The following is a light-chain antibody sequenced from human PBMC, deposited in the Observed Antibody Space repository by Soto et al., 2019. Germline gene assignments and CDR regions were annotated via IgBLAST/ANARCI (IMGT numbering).Light chain of an antibody. CDR3: QQYGGSPRT. CDR2: GAS. CDR1: QSVSSNY. Sequence: EIVLTQSPGTLSLSPGERATLSCRASQSVSSNYLAWYQQKPSQAPRLLIYGASSRATGIPDRFSGSGSGTEFTLTISRLEPEDFAVYYCQQYGGSPRTFGQGTKVEIK. V-gene: IGKV3-20*01. J-gene: IGKJ1*01.